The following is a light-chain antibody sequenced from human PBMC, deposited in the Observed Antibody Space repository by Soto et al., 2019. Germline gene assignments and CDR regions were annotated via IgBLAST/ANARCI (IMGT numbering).Light chain of an antibody. CDR2: GAS. CDR1: QSVSSSF. CDR3: HHYGSSPS. J-gene: IGKJ2*01. Sequence: EIVLTQFPGTLSLSPGERATISCRASQSVSSSFLAWFQQKPGQAPRLLIYGASSRATGIPDRFSGSGSGTDFALSISRREHVDFAVYYCHHYGSSPSFGQGAKLEIK. V-gene: IGKV3-20*01.